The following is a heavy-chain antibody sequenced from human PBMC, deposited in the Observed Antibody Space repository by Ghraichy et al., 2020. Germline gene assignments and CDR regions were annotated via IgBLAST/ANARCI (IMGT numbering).Heavy chain of an antibody. CDR1: GGTFSSYA. J-gene: IGHJ6*02. CDR3: ARELTAAGFYYYYGMDV. Sequence: SVKVSCKASGGTFSSYAISWVRQAPGQGLEWMGGIIPIFGTANYAQKIQGRVTITADESTSTAYMELSSLRSEDTAVYYRARELTAAGFYYYYGMDVWGQGTTVTVSS. CDR2: IIPIFGTA. D-gene: IGHD6-13*01. V-gene: IGHV1-69*13.